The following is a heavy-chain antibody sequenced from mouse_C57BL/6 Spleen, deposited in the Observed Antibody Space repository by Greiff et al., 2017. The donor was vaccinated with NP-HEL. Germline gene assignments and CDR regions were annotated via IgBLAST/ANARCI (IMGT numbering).Heavy chain of an antibody. Sequence: VQLQQPGAELVKPGASVKMSCKASGYTFTSSWITWVKQRPGQGLEWIGDIYPGSGSTNYNEKFKSKATLTVDTSSSTAYMQLSSLTSEDSAVYYCAGAIYDGYQGFAYWGQGTLVTVSA. CDR3: AGAIYDGYQGFAY. CDR1: GYTFTSSW. V-gene: IGHV1-55*01. J-gene: IGHJ3*01. D-gene: IGHD2-3*01. CDR2: IYPGSGST.